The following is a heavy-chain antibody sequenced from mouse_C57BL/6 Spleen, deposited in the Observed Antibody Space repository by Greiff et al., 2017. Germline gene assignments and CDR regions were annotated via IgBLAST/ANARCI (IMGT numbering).Heavy chain of an antibody. CDR2: IDPEDGET. CDR1: GFNIKDYY. V-gene: IGHV14-2*01. D-gene: IGHD1-1*01. CDR3: AYYYGSSSYAMDY. J-gene: IGHJ4*01. Sequence: EVKLMESGAELVKPGASVKLSCTASGFNIKDYYMHWVKQRTEQGLEWIGRIDPEDGETKYAPKFQGKATITADTSSNTAYLQLSSLTSEDTAVYYCAYYYGSSSYAMDYWGQGTSVTVSS.